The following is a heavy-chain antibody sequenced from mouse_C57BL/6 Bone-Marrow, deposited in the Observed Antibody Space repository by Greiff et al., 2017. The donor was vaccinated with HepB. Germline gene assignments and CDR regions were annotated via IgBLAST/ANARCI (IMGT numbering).Heavy chain of an antibody. D-gene: IGHD2-4*01. CDR2: ISSGGSYT. V-gene: IGHV5-6*02. CDR1: GFTFSSYG. CDR3: ARGIGLRRSWFAY. J-gene: IGHJ3*01. Sequence: EVKLVESGGDLVKPGGSLKLSCAASGFTFSSYGMSWVRQTPDKRLEWVATISSGGSYTYYPDSVKGRFTISRDNAKNTLYLQMSSLKSEDTAMYYCARGIGLRRSWFAYWGQGTLVTVSA.